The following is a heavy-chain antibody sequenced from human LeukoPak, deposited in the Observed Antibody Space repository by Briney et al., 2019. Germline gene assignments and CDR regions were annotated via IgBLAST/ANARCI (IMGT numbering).Heavy chain of an antibody. CDR1: GFTFSSYS. V-gene: IGHV3-21*01. J-gene: IGHJ4*02. CDR3: ARGVVVVAATPDY. D-gene: IGHD2-15*01. CDR2: ISSSSSYI. Sequence: GGSLRLSCAASGFTFSSYSMNWVRQAPGKGLEWVSSISSSSSYIYYADSVKGRFTISRDNAKNSPYLQMNSLRAEDTAVYYCARGVVVVAATPDYWGQGTPVTVSS.